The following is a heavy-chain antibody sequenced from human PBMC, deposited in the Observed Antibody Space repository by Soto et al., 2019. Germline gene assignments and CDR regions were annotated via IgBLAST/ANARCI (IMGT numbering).Heavy chain of an antibody. CDR2: ISAYNGNT. CDR1: GYTFTSYG. Sequence: GDSVRVSCKASGYTFTSYGISWVRQAPEQGLEWMGWISAYNGNTNYAQKLQGRVTMTTDTSTSTAYMELRSLRSDDTAVYYCARDVHGYYDFWSGYYTDYYYYGMDVWAQGTTVTVSS. CDR3: ARDVHGYYDFWSGYYTDYYYYGMDV. J-gene: IGHJ6*02. D-gene: IGHD3-3*01. V-gene: IGHV1-18*04.